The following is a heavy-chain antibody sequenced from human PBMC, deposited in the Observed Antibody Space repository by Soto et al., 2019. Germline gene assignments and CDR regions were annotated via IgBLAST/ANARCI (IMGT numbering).Heavy chain of an antibody. CDR2: INHSGST. V-gene: IGHV4-34*01. Sequence: SETLSLTCAVYGGSFSGYYWSWIRQPPGKGLEWIGEINHSGSTNYNPSLKSRVTISVDTSKNQFSLKLSSVTAADTAVYYCARVKGLLGRGDLDYWGQGTLVTVSS. CDR3: ARVKGLLGRGDLDY. CDR1: GGSFSGYY. D-gene: IGHD1-26*01. J-gene: IGHJ4*02.